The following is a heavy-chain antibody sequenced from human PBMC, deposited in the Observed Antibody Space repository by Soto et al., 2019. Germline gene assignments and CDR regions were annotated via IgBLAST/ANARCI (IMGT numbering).Heavy chain of an antibody. J-gene: IGHJ4*02. Sequence: PGESLKISCKGSGYTFNIYWIAWVRQMPGKGLEWMGVIYPVDSDTRYSPSFQGQVTISVDKSINTAYLQWSSLQASDTAIYYCARQDGDGLFYFDYWGQGTPVPVSS. CDR3: ARQDGDGLFYFDY. D-gene: IGHD4-17*01. V-gene: IGHV5-51*01. CDR1: GYTFNIYW. CDR2: IYPVDSDT.